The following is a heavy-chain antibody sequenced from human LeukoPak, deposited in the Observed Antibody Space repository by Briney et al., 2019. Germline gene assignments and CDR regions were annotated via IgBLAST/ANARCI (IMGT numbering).Heavy chain of an antibody. CDR1: GYTFTSYG. CDR3: AKAPPPYCSGGSCFDAFDI. Sequence: ASVKVSCKASGYTFTSYGITWVRQAPGQGLEWMGWISAYNGNTHYAQKLQGRVSMTTDTSTSTAYMELRSLRSDDTAVYYCAKAPPPYCSGGSCFDAFDIWGQGTMVTVSS. D-gene: IGHD2-15*01. CDR2: ISAYNGNT. J-gene: IGHJ3*02. V-gene: IGHV1-18*01.